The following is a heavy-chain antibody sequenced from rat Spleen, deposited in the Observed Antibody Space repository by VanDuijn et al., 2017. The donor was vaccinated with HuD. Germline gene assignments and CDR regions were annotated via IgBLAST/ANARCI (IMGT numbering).Heavy chain of an antibody. CDR2: ISSGGGGT. Sequence: EVQLVESGGGLVQPGRSLKLSCAASGFTFIDYYMTWVRQAPTKGLEWVASISSGGGGTYYPDSVKGRFTISRDNAKSTLYLQINSLRSEDTATYYCTRGGNPRGWGQGVMVTVSS. CDR3: TRGGNPRG. CDR1: GFTFIDYY. V-gene: IGHV5-20*01. J-gene: IGHJ2*01. D-gene: IGHD3-2*01.